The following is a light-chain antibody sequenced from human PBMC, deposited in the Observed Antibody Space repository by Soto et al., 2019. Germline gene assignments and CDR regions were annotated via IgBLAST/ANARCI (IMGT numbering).Light chain of an antibody. Sequence: QSALTQPASVSGSAGQSITISCSGTMRDVGAYNLVSWYQQHPGTAPKLILYEVRNRPSGISSRFSGSRSGNTASLTISGLQPEDEGDYYCSAYTARSPLVFGGGTKLTVL. CDR1: MRDVGAYNL. V-gene: IGLV2-14*01. CDR3: SAYTARSPLV. CDR2: EVR. J-gene: IGLJ3*02.